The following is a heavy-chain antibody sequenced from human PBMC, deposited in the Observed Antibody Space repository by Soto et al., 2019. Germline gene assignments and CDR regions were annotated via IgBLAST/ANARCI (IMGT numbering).Heavy chain of an antibody. V-gene: IGHV3-23*01. CDR2: LSNTGRRT. J-gene: IGHJ4*02. CDR1: VIPFGANA. Sequence: EVQVLESGGGLVQPGGSLRLSCVVSVIPFGANAMSWVRQAPGKGLEWVSGLSNTGRRTSYADSVKGRFNISRDNSENTVYLQMNSLRVEDTAVYYCATEMGATQGPFDNWGQGTLVTVSS. D-gene: IGHD1-26*01. CDR3: ATEMGATQGPFDN.